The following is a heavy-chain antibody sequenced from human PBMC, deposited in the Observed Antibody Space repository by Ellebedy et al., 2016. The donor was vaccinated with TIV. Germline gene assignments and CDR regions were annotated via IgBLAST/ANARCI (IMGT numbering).Heavy chain of an antibody. CDR2: IKQDGSEK. D-gene: IGHD1-26*01. V-gene: IGHV3-7*03. J-gene: IGHJ4*02. Sequence: GESLKISXAASGFTFSSYGMHWVRQAPGKGLEWVANIKQDGSEKYYVDSVKGRFTISRDNARNLLYLQMNNLRAEDTAVYYCARDPDPIVGVSFDCWGQGTLVTVSS. CDR1: GFTFSSYG. CDR3: ARDPDPIVGVSFDC.